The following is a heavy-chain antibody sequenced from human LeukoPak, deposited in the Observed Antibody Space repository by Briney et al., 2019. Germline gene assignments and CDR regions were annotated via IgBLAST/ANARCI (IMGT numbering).Heavy chain of an antibody. CDR2: ISSSGSTI. Sequence: PGGSLRLSCVASGVTLSNYAMSWARQAPGKGLEWVSYISSSGSTIYYADSVKGRFTISRDNAKNSLYLQMNSLRAEDTAVYYCARDRDGYNYWGQGTLVTVSS. J-gene: IGHJ4*02. D-gene: IGHD5-24*01. CDR3: ARDRDGYNY. CDR1: GVTLSNYA. V-gene: IGHV3-11*01.